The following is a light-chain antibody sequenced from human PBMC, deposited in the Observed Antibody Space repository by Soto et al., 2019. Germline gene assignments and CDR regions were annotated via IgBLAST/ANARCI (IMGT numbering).Light chain of an antibody. CDR3: QRANSLPPT. J-gene: IGKJ1*01. V-gene: IGKV1-12*01. CDR2: RAS. Sequence: DIQMTQSPSSVSASVGDRVTITCRASQGISNWLAWYQQIPGKAPKLLIYRASSLQSGVPSMFSGSGFGTDFTLTISSLQPEDFARYYCQRANSLPPTFGQGTKVEIK. CDR1: QGISNW.